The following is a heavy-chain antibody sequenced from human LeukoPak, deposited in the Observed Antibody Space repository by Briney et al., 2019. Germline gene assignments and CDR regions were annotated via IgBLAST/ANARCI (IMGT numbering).Heavy chain of an antibody. Sequence: GGSLRLSCAASGFTFSSYEMNWVRQAPGKGLEWVSYISSHGSTIYYADSVKGRFTISRDNAKNSLYLQMNSLRAEDTAVYYCARGTRLLWFGELSTYYFDYWGQGTLVTVSS. V-gene: IGHV3-48*03. CDR1: GFTFSSYE. CDR3: ARGTRLLWFGELSTYYFDY. CDR2: ISSHGSTI. D-gene: IGHD3-10*01. J-gene: IGHJ4*02.